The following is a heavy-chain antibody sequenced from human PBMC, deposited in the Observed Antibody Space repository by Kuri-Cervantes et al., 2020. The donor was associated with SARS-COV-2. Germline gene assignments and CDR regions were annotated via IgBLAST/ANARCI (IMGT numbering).Heavy chain of an antibody. CDR3: ARDRNDFWSGYSYHYYGMDV. CDR1: GFTFSSYA. CDR2: ISGSGGST. Sequence: GESLKISCAASGFTFSSYAMSWVRQAPGKGLEWVSAISGSGGSTYYADSVKGRSTISRDNSKNTLYLQMNSLRAEDTAVYYCARDRNDFWSGYSYHYYGMDVWGQGTTVTVSS. D-gene: IGHD3-3*01. V-gene: IGHV3-23*01. J-gene: IGHJ6*02.